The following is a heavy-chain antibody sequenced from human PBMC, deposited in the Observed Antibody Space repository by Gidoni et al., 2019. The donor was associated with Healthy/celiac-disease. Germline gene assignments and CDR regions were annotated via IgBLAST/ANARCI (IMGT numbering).Heavy chain of an antibody. CDR2: ISYDGSNK. CDR1: GFPFSSYG. Sequence: QVQLVESGGGVVQPGRSLRLSCAASGFPFSSYGMHWVRQAPGKGLEWVAVISYDGSNKYYADSVKGRFTISRDNSKNTLYLQMNSLRAEDTAVYYCASPPPGRYSSGWYFDYWGQGTLVTVSS. J-gene: IGHJ4*02. CDR3: ASPPPGRYSSGWYFDY. V-gene: IGHV3-30*03. D-gene: IGHD6-19*01.